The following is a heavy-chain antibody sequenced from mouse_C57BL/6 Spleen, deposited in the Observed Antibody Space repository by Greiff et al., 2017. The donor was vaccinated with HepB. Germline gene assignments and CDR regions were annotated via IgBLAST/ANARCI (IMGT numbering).Heavy chain of an antibody. D-gene: IGHD1-1*01. V-gene: IGHV5-9*01. CDR1: GFTFSSYT. CDR3: ARRGYGSGYAMDY. Sequence: EVKLMESGGGLVKPGGSLKLSCAASGFTFSSYTMSWVRQTPEKRLEWVATISGGGGNTYYPDSVKGRFTISRDNAKNTLYLQMSSLRSEDTALYYCARRGYGSGYAMDYWGQGTSVTVSS. J-gene: IGHJ4*01. CDR2: ISGGGGNT.